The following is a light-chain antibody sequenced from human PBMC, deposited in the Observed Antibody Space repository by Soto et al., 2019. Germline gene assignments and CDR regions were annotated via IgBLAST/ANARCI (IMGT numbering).Light chain of an antibody. CDR1: QSSGTY. J-gene: IGKJ2*01. CDR3: QPSYRTPYT. V-gene: IGKV1-39*01. Sequence: DIQVTQSPSSLSASVGDRVTITCRASQSSGTYLNWYQQKPGKAPKLLIYAASSLQSGVPSRFSGGGSGTDFTLTISCLQPEDFATYYCQPSYRTPYTFGQGTKVEIK. CDR2: AAS.